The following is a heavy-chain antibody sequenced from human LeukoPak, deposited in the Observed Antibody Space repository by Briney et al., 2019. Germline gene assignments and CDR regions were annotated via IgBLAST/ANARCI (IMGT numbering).Heavy chain of an antibody. V-gene: IGHV3-64*01. J-gene: IGHJ4*02. Sequence: GGSLRLSCAASGFTFSSYALHWVRQAPGKGLEYVSAISSNGGSTYYANSVKGRFTISRDNSKNTLYLQMGSLRGEDMAMYYCARSSGSYDYWGQGTLVTVSS. CDR1: GFTFSSYA. CDR3: ARSSGSYDY. D-gene: IGHD1-26*01. CDR2: ISSNGGST.